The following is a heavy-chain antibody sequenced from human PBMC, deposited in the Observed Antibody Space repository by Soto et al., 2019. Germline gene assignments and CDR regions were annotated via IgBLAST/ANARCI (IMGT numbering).Heavy chain of an antibody. J-gene: IGHJ4*02. D-gene: IGHD3-10*01. Sequence: QVQLQESGPGLVKPSGTLSLTCAVSGGSISSSSWWSWVRQPPGKGLEWIGEIYHSGSTNYNPSLKSRGTVSVDKCKNQFSLKLSSVTAADTAVYYCARRGDGSGSLDYWGQGTLVTVSS. CDR3: ARRGDGSGSLDY. CDR2: IYHSGST. V-gene: IGHV4-4*02. CDR1: GGSISSSSW.